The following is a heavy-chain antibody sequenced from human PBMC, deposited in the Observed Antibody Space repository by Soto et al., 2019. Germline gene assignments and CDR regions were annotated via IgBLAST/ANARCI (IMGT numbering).Heavy chain of an antibody. V-gene: IGHV5-51*01. CDR1: GYSFTSYW. D-gene: IGHD3-22*01. Sequence: VGSLKISCNGSGYSFTSYWIGWVRQMPGKGLEWMGIIYPGDSDTRYSPSFQGQVTISADKSISTAYLQWSSLKASDTAMYYCAREYYYDSSGYYDWYFDLWGRGTLVTVSS. CDR2: IYPGDSDT. J-gene: IGHJ2*01. CDR3: AREYYYDSSGYYDWYFDL.